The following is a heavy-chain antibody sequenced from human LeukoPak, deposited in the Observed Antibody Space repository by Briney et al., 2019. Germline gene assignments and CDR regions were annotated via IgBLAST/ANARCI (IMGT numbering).Heavy chain of an antibody. CDR2: IYLSGTT. D-gene: IGHD6-13*01. Sequence: PSETLSLTCSVSGNSISSGHYWGWIRQTPGKGLEWIGSIYLSGTTYYNPSLKSRVTISVDTSKNQFSLKLSSVTAADTAVYYCARLIAAAWDWFDPWGQGTLVTVSS. CDR1: GNSISSGHY. J-gene: IGHJ5*02. V-gene: IGHV4-38-2*02. CDR3: ARLIAAAWDWFDP.